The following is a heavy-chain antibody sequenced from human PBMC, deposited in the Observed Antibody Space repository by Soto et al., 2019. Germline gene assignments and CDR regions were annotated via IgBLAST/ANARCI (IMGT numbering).Heavy chain of an antibody. CDR3: ATSRSRGYSSSPLDV. CDR1: GFTVSSNY. V-gene: IGHV3-53*02. Sequence: EVQLVETGGGXIQXXXSLRLSCAASGFTVSSNYMSWVRQAPGKGLEWVSVIYSGGSTYYADSVKGRFTISRDNSKNTLYLQMNSLRAEDTAVYYCATSRSRGYSSSPLDVWGQGTTVTVSS. CDR2: IYSGGST. D-gene: IGHD6-13*01. J-gene: IGHJ6*02.